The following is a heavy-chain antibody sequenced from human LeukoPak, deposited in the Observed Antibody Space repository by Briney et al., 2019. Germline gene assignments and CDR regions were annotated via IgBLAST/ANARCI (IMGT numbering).Heavy chain of an antibody. Sequence: GGSLRLSCTASGFPFSNYWMHWVRQGPGKGLEWVSRIYSDGSSTTYADSVKGRFTISRDNAKNTLYLQMSSLRAEDTAVYYCARTFGSGRYPGDWFDPWGQGTLVTVSP. J-gene: IGHJ5*02. CDR2: IYSDGSST. V-gene: IGHV3-74*01. D-gene: IGHD6-19*01. CDR3: ARTFGSGRYPGDWFDP. CDR1: GFPFSNYW.